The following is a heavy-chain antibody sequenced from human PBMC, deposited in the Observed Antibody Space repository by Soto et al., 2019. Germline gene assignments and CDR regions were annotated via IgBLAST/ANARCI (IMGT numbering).Heavy chain of an antibody. CDR3: AVNGGNYNFDN. J-gene: IGHJ4*02. V-gene: IGHV4-30-4*01. CDR1: GGSVSSGDYY. CDR2: FSHSGNT. Sequence: QVQLRESGPGLVKPSQTLSLTCSVSGGSVSSGDYYWSWIRQSPGKGLEWIAYFSHSGNTYYSPSLKSRVTVSFNMSKKQFSLRLSSVTAADTATYYCAVNGGNYNFDNWGQGTLVIVSS. D-gene: IGHD1-26*01.